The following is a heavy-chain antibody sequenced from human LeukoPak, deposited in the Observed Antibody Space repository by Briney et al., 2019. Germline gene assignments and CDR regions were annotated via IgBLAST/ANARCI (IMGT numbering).Heavy chain of an antibody. CDR3: ARAEDFLTGYARIYYGMDV. CDR1: GYTFTNYY. D-gene: IGHD3-9*01. V-gene: IGHV1-46*01. Sequence: ASVKVSCKASGYTFTNYYMHWVRQAPGQGFEWMGMINPSGGSTSYAQKFQGRVTMTRDTSTSTVYMELSSLRPVDTAVYYCARAEDFLTGYARIYYGMDVWGQGTTVTVSS. J-gene: IGHJ6*02. CDR2: INPSGGST.